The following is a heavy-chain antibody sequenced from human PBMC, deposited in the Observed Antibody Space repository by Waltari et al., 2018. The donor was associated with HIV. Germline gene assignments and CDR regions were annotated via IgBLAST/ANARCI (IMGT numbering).Heavy chain of an antibody. CDR1: GFTFSSYW. Sequence: EVQLVESGGGLVQPGGSLRLSCAASGFTFSSYWMHWVRQAPGKGLVWGLRINSDGSSTSDADSVKGRFTISRDNAKNTLYLQMNSLRAEDTAVYYCARASPDIVATIKHYGMDVWGQGTTVTVSS. CDR3: ARASPDIVATIKHYGMDV. V-gene: IGHV3-74*01. J-gene: IGHJ6*02. D-gene: IGHD5-12*01. CDR2: INSDGSST.